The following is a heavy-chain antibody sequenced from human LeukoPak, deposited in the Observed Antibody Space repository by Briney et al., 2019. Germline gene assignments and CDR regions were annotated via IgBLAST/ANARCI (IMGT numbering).Heavy chain of an antibody. CDR3: ARARSMVRGVIISGLNWFDP. CDR2: IYTSGST. CDR1: GGSISSYY. Sequence: PSETLSLTCTVSGGSISSYYWSWIRQHAGKGLEWIGRIYTSGSTNYNPSLKSRVTMSVDTSKNQFSLKLSSVTAADTAVYYCARARSMVRGVIISGLNWFDPWGQGTLVTVSS. D-gene: IGHD3-10*01. V-gene: IGHV4-4*07. J-gene: IGHJ5*02.